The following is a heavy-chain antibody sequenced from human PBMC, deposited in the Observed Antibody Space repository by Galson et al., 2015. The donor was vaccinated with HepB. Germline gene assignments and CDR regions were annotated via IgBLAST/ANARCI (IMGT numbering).Heavy chain of an antibody. CDR1: GFTFSSYG. V-gene: IGHV3-48*01. Sequence: SLRLSCAASGFTFSSYGMHWVRQAPGKGLEWVSYISSSSSTIYYADSVKGRFTISRDNAKNSLYLQMNSLRAEDTAVYYCARDPTRIVGATGPYFDYWGQGTLVTVSS. CDR2: ISSSSSTI. J-gene: IGHJ4*02. CDR3: ARDPTRIVGATGPYFDY. D-gene: IGHD1-26*01.